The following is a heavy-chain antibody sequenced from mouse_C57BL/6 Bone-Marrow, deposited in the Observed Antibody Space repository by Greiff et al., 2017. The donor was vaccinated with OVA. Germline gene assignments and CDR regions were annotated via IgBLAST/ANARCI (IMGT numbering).Heavy chain of an antibody. D-gene: IGHD1-1*01. Sequence: QVQLQQPGAELVKPGASVKVSCKASGYTFTSYWMHWVKQRPGQGLEWIGDIYPGSGSTNYNEKFKSKATLTVDTSSSTAYMQLSSLTSEDSAVYYCARGGGITTVVAPFDYWGQGTTLTVSS. CDR2: IYPGSGST. CDR3: ARGGGITTVVAPFDY. CDR1: GYTFTSYW. V-gene: IGHV1-55*01. J-gene: IGHJ2*01.